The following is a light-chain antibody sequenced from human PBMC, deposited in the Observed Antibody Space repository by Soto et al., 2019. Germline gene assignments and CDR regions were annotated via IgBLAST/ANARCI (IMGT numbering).Light chain of an antibody. CDR2: YDD. CDR3: AIWDDSVDGWV. J-gene: IGLJ3*02. CDR1: NVGNKA. V-gene: IGLV1-36*01. Sequence: QSVLTQPPSVSEAPGQSVTISCSGSNVGNKAVNWYQQLPGKAPKLLLYYDDMLSSGVSDRFSGSKSGTSASLAISGLQNDDDGDYYCAIWDDSVDGWVFGGGTKLTVL.